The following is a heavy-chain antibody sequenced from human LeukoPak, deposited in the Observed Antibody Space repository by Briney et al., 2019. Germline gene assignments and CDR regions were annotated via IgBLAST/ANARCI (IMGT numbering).Heavy chain of an antibody. Sequence: GGSLRLSCAASGFTFSSYGMHWVRQAPGKGLEWVAFIRYDGSNKYYADSVKGRFTISRDNSKNTLYLQMNSLRAEDTAVYHCAKLREWELPDLFDYWGQGTLVTVSS. J-gene: IGHJ4*02. CDR1: GFTFSSYG. V-gene: IGHV3-30*02. CDR3: AKLREWELPDLFDY. CDR2: IRYDGSNK. D-gene: IGHD1-26*01.